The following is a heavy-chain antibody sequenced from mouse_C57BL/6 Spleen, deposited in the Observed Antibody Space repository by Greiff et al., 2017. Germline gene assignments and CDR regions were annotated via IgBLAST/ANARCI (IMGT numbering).Heavy chain of an antibody. CDR1: GYTFTDYN. D-gene: IGHD1-1*01. J-gene: IGHJ3*01. CDR3: ARYDGSSWGFAY. V-gene: IGHV1-22*01. CDR2: INPNNGGT. Sequence: EVQLQQSGPELVKPGASVKMSCKASGYTFTDYNMHWVKQSHGKSLEWIGYINPNNGGTSYNQKFKGKATLTVNKSSSTAYMELRSLTSEDSAVYYCARYDGSSWGFAYWGQGTLVTVSA.